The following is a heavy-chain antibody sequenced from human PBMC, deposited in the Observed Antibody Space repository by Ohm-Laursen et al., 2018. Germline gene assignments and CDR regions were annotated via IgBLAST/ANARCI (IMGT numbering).Heavy chain of an antibody. D-gene: IGHD1-1*01. CDR1: GFTLSDYN. V-gene: IGHV3-33*06. CDR2: VWYDGVNM. CDR3: AKGTTDVDY. J-gene: IGHJ4*02. Sequence: SLRLSCAASGFTLSDYNMHWVRQAPGKGLLWVAVVWYDGVNMFYADSVKGRLTISRDNSKNTLYLQMNSLRAEDTAVYYCAKGTTDVDYWGQGTLVTVSS.